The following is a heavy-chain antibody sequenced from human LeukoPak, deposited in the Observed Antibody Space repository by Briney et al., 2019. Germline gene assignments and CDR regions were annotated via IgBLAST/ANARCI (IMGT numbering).Heavy chain of an antibody. CDR1: GFTFSSYE. CDR2: ISSSSSTI. J-gene: IGHJ4*02. CDR3: ARGVGDYYDSSGYYYGGDY. Sequence: GGSLRLSCAASGFTFSSYEMNWVRQAPGKGLEWVSYISSSSSTIYYADSVKGRFTISRDNAKNSLYLQMNSLRAEDTAVYYCARGVGDYYDSSGYYYGGDYWGQGTLVTVSS. D-gene: IGHD3-22*01. V-gene: IGHV3-48*01.